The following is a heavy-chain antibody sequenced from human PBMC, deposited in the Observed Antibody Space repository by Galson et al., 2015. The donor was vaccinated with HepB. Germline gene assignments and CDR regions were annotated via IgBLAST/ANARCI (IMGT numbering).Heavy chain of an antibody. CDR1: GCTFSSYG. J-gene: IGHJ4*02. V-gene: IGHV3-33*08. CDR3: AREDKNVAVAALDS. CDR2: IWYDGSSK. Sequence: SLRLSCAASGCTFSSYGMHWVRQAPGKGLEWVAVIWYDGSSKYYADSVKGRFTISRDNSENTVYLQMNSLRAEDTAIYYCAREDKNVAVAALDSWGQGTMVIVSS. D-gene: IGHD6-19*01.